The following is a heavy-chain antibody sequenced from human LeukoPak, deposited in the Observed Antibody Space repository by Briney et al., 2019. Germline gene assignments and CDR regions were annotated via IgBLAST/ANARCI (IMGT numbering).Heavy chain of an antibody. CDR1: GFTFSSYA. D-gene: IGHD6-19*01. J-gene: IGHJ3*02. CDR2: ISYDGSNK. V-gene: IGHV3-30-3*01. CDR3: ARGDADSSGWYLAAFDI. Sequence: GGSLRLSCAASGFTFSSYAMHWVRQAPGKGLEWVAVISYDGSNKYYADSVKGRFTISRDNSKNTLYLQMNSLRAEDTAVYYCARGDADSSGWYLAAFDIWGQGTMVTVSS.